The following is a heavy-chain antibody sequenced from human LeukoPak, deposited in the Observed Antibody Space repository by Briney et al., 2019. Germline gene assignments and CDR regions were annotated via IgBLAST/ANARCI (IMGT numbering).Heavy chain of an antibody. CDR3: ARPGGYCSSTICYTDY. Sequence: GESLKISCKGSGYSFTNYWIGWVRQMPGKGLEWMGIIYPGDSDTRYSPSFQGQVTISADKSISTAYLQWSGLKASDTAMYYCARPGGYCSSTICYTDYWGQGTLVTVSS. J-gene: IGHJ4*02. CDR2: IYPGDSDT. D-gene: IGHD2-2*02. CDR1: GYSFTNYW. V-gene: IGHV5-51*01.